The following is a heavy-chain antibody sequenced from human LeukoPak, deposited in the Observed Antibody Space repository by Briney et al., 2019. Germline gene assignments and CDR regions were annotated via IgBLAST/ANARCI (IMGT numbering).Heavy chain of an antibody. D-gene: IGHD2-2*01. CDR1: GFTFSSYA. Sequence: GGSLRLSCSASGFTFSSYAMHWVRQAPGKGLEYVSAISSNGGSTYYADSVKGRFTISRDNSKNTLYLQMSSLRAEDTAVYYCVEEAVVPAAANPFDYWGQGTLVTVSS. J-gene: IGHJ4*02. CDR3: VEEAVVPAAANPFDY. V-gene: IGHV3-64D*06. CDR2: ISSNGGST.